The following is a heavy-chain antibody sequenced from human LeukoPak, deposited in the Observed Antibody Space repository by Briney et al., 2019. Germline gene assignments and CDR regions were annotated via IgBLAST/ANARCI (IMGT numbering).Heavy chain of an antibody. CDR2: ISSSSSYI. V-gene: IGHV3-21*01. J-gene: IGHJ4*02. Sequence: GGSLRLSCAASGFTFSSYCMNWVRQAPGKGLEWVSSISSSSSYIYYADSVKGRFTISRDNAKDSLYLQMNSLRAEDTSVYYCARDWVVRGVTYAFDYWGQGTLVTVSS. CDR1: GFTFSSYC. D-gene: IGHD3-10*01. CDR3: ARDWVVRGVTYAFDY.